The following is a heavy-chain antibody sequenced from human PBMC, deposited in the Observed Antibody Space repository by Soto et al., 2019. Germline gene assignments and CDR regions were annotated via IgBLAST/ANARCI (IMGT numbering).Heavy chain of an antibody. CDR3: ARQADGGYNYGY. J-gene: IGHJ4*02. Sequence: QVQLVQHGAEVKKPGASVKVSCKASGYTFTSYAMHWVRQAPGQRLEWMGWINAGNGNTKYSQKFQGRVTITRDTSASTAYMELSSLRSEDTAVYYCARQADGGYNYGYWGQGTLVTVSS. D-gene: IGHD5-12*01. CDR1: GYTFTSYA. CDR2: INAGNGNT. V-gene: IGHV1-3*01.